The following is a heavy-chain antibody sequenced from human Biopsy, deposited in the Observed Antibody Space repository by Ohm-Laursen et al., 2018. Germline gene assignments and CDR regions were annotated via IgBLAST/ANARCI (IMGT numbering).Heavy chain of an antibody. Sequence: GASVKVSCNASGYTFISYDIDWVRQAPGQGLEWLGWISVKTGNTNYTQKLQGRVTMTTDTSTNTAYMELRSLRSDDTALYYCAREGTSVTFFGKISDYYFDFWGPGTVATVSS. CDR1: GYTFISYD. D-gene: IGHD3-3*01. J-gene: IGHJ4*02. V-gene: IGHV1-18*01. CDR2: ISVKTGNT. CDR3: AREGTSVTFFGKISDYYFDF.